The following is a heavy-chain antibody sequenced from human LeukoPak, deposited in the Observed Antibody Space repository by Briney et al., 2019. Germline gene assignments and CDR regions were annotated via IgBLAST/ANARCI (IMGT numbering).Heavy chain of an antibody. D-gene: IGHD6-13*01. CDR3: ATDRAAAAGPPPYPFDY. CDR1: GYTFTSYY. V-gene: IGHV1-46*01. J-gene: IGHJ4*02. CDR2: INPSGGST. Sequence: ASVKVSCKASGYTFTSYYMHWVRQAPGQGLEWMGIINPSGGSTTYAQMFQGRVTMTRDTSTRTVYMELSSLRSEDTAAYYCATDRAAAAGPPPYPFDYWGQGTLVTVSS.